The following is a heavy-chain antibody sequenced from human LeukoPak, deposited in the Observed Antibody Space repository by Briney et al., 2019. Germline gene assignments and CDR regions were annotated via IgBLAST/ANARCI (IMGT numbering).Heavy chain of an antibody. V-gene: IGHV3-30*02. J-gene: IGHJ4*02. D-gene: IGHD3-3*01. CDR3: AKDRQTITIFGVVNTPRANFDY. CDR1: GFSFSRYD. CDR2: IRSDGSNK. Sequence: PGGSLRLSCAASGFSFSRYDIHWVRQAPGKGLEWVAFIRSDGSNKNYADSVKGRFTISRDNFMSTVYLQLNSLRAEDTAVYYCAKDRQTITIFGVVNTPRANFDYWGQGTLVTVSS.